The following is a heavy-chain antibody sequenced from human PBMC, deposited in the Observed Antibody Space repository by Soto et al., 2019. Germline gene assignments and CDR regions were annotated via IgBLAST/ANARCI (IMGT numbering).Heavy chain of an antibody. CDR2: IYYSGST. V-gene: IGHV4-59*08. Sequence: SETLSLTCTVSGGSISSYYWSWIRQPPGKGLEWIGYIYYSGSTNYNPSLKSRVNISVDTSKNQFSLKLSSVTAADTAVYYCARHTITIFGVVTAPSNWFDPWGQGTLVTVSS. CDR1: GGSISSYY. J-gene: IGHJ5*02. CDR3: ARHTITIFGVVTAPSNWFDP. D-gene: IGHD3-3*01.